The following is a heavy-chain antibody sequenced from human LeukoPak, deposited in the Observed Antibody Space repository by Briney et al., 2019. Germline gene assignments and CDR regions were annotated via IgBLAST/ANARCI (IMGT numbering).Heavy chain of an antibody. J-gene: IGHJ3*02. Sequence: SETLSLICTVSGGSISIYHWSWIRQPAGKGLEWIGRFKTSGSTNYNPSLKSRVTMSVDTSKNQFSLKLSSVTAADTAVYYCARPREQWLGNDAFDIWGQGTMVTVSS. D-gene: IGHD6-19*01. CDR3: ARPREQWLGNDAFDI. CDR1: GGSISIYH. V-gene: IGHV4-4*07. CDR2: FKTSGST.